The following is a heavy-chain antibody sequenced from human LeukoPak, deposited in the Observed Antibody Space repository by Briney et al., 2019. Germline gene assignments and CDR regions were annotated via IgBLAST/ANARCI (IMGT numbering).Heavy chain of an antibody. V-gene: IGHV5-51*01. CDR2: IYPGDSDT. CDR1: GSLFTSYW. J-gene: IGHJ4*02. Sequence: GASLQISCEGSGSLFTSYWIGWVRQLPGKGLEWMGIIYPGDSDTRYSPSFQGHVTISADKSISTAYLQWSSLQASDTVMYYCAISPRYCGGDCSAVYYFDYWGQGTLVTVSS. D-gene: IGHD2-21*02. CDR3: AISPRYCGGDCSAVYYFDY.